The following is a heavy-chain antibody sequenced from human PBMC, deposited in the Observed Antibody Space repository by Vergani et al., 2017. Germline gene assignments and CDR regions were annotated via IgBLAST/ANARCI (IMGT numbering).Heavy chain of an antibody. CDR1: GGTFSSYA. CDR3: ARDLGYSSGWNQYFDY. D-gene: IGHD6-19*01. Sequence: QVQLVQSGAEVKKPGSSVKVSCKASGGTFSSYAISWVRQAPGQGLEWMGRIIPIFGTANSAQKFQGRVTITADESTSTAYMELSSLRSEDTAVYYCARDLGYSSGWNQYFDYWGQGTLVTVSS. CDR2: IIPIFGTA. V-gene: IGHV1-69*18. J-gene: IGHJ4*02.